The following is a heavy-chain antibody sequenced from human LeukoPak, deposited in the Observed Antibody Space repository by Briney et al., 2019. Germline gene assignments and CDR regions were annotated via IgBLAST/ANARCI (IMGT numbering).Heavy chain of an antibody. Sequence: SETLSLTCTVSGGSISSGSYYWCWIRQHPGKGLEWIGYIYYSGTTYYNPSLKSRVTMSVDTSKNQFSLKLSSVTAADTAVYYCARDGGYGSGSYYFDHWGQGTLVTVSS. V-gene: IGHV4-31*03. D-gene: IGHD3-10*01. CDR2: IYYSGTT. CDR3: ARDGGYGSGSYYFDH. CDR1: GGSISSGSYY. J-gene: IGHJ4*02.